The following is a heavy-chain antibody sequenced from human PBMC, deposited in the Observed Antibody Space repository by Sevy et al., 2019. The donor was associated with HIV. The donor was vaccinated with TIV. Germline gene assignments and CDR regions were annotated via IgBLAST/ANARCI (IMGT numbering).Heavy chain of an antibody. CDR3: ARLKVDTAMVLKYDNYYYYMDV. D-gene: IGHD5-18*01. CDR2: IYYSGST. Sequence: SETLSLTCTVSGGSISSYYWSWIRQPPGKGLEWIGYIYYSGSTNYNPSLQSRVTISVDTSKNQFSLKLSSVTAADTAVYNCARLKVDTAMVLKYDNYYYYMDVWGKGTTVTVSS. J-gene: IGHJ6*03. V-gene: IGHV4-59*01. CDR1: GGSISSYY.